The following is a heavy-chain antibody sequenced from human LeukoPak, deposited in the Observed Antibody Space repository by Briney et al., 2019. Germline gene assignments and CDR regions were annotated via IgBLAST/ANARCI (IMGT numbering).Heavy chain of an antibody. CDR1: GYTFTSYG. Sequence: ASVKVSCTASGYTFTSYGISWVRQAPGQGLEWMGWISAYNGNTNYAQKLQGRVTMTTDTSTSTAYMELRSLRSDDTAVYYCARDLDDFWSGYFDHWGQGTLVTVSS. V-gene: IGHV1-18*01. CDR3: ARDLDDFWSGYFDH. J-gene: IGHJ4*02. D-gene: IGHD3-3*01. CDR2: ISAYNGNT.